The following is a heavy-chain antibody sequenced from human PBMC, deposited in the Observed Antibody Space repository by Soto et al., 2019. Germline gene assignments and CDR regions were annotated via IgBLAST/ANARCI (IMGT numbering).Heavy chain of an antibody. CDR2: LYDVDGS. V-gene: IGHV3-53*01. CDR3: ATWHERGDAYDV. CDR1: GLTISGKKY. Sequence: DVQLVESGGGLIQPGESLRLSCAAFGLTISGKKYVAWVRQAPGKGLEWVSALYDVDGSFYADSVKGRFTTSSDSSKTTVYLQMNDLRPDDTAVYYCATWHERGDAYDVWGQGTTVTVSS. D-gene: IGHD3-10*01. J-gene: IGHJ3*01.